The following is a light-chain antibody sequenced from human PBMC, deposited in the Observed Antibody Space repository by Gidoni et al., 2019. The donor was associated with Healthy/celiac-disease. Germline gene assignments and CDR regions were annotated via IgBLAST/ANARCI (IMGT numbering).Light chain of an antibody. CDR3: CSYAGSYTLYV. J-gene: IGLJ1*01. Sequence: QSALTPPRSVSGSPGQSVTISCTGTSSDVGGYNYVSWYQQHPGKAPKRMIYDVSKRPSGVPDRFSGSKSGNTASLTISGLQSEDEADYYCCSYAGSYTLYVFGTGTKFTVL. CDR1: SSDVGGYNY. V-gene: IGLV2-11*01. CDR2: DVS.